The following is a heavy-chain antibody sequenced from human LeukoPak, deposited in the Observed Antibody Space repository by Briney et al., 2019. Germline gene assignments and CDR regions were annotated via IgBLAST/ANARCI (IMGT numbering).Heavy chain of an antibody. V-gene: IGHV4-31*03. CDR2: IYYSGST. J-gene: IGHJ4*02. D-gene: IGHD5-24*01. Sequence: SETLSLTCTVSGGSISSGGYYWSWIRQHPGKGLEWIWYIYYSGSTYYNPSLKSRVTISVDTSKNQFSLKLSSVTAADTAVYYCASGRDAAAVLDDWGQGTLVTVSS. CDR3: ASGRDAAAVLDD. CDR1: GGSISSGGYY.